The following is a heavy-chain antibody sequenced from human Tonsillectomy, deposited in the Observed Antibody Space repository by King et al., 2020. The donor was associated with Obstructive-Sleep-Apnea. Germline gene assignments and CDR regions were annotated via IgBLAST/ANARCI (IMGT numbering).Heavy chain of an antibody. V-gene: IGHV3-30*18. CDR3: AKDLYASVGYKVDVDY. CDR1: GFTFSSYG. CDR2: ILYDVSNR. J-gene: IGHJ4*02. D-gene: IGHD5-24*01. Sequence: QLVQSGGGVVQPGRSLRLSCAASGFTFSSYGMHWVRQAPGKGLEWVAVILYDVSNRYYADPVKGRFTISRDNSKNTLYLQMNSLRAEDTVLYYCAKDLYASVGYKVDVDYWGQGTLVTVSS.